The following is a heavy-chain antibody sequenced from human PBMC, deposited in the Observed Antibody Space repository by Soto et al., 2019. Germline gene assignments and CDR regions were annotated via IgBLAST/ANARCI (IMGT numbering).Heavy chain of an antibody. Sequence: GESLKISCKGSGYSFTSYWIGWVRQMPGKGLEWMGIIYPGDSDTRYSPSFQGQVTISADKSISTAYLQWCSLKASDTAMYYCARQSYYGSGSYYNEAGVWFDPWGQGTLVTVS. CDR2: IYPGDSDT. D-gene: IGHD3-10*01. V-gene: IGHV5-51*01. CDR3: ARQSYYGSGSYYNEAGVWFDP. CDR1: GYSFTSYW. J-gene: IGHJ5*02.